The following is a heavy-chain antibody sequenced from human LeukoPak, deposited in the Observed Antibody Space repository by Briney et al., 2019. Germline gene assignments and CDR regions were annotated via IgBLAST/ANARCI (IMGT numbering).Heavy chain of an antibody. CDR1: GFTFSSYS. Sequence: GGSLRLSCAASGFTFSSYSMNWVRQAPGKGLEWVSSISSSSSYIYYADSVKGRFTISRDNAKNSLYLQMNSLRAEDTAVYYCARDYLYYYDSSGYSTAPFDPWGQGTLVTVSS. CDR2: ISSSSSYI. J-gene: IGHJ5*02. CDR3: ARDYLYYYDSSGYSTAPFDP. V-gene: IGHV3-21*01. D-gene: IGHD3-22*01.